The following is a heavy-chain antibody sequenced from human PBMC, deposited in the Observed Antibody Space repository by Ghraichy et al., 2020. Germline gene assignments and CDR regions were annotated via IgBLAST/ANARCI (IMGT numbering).Heavy chain of an antibody. J-gene: IGHJ4*02. Sequence: GGSLRLSCAASGFTFSLYDMHWVRQAAGKRLEWVSAIGTAGDTYYPGSVKGRFTISRENAKNSLYLQMNSLRAEDTAVYYCARVSSGYHWRYFDYWGQGTLVTVSS. D-gene: IGHD5-12*01. CDR2: IGTAGDT. CDR3: ARVSSGYHWRYFDY. CDR1: GFTFSLYD. V-gene: IGHV3-13*01.